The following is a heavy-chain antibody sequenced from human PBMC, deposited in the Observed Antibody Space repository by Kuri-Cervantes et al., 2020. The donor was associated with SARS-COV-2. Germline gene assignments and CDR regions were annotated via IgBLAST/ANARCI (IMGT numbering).Heavy chain of an antibody. J-gene: IGHJ4*02. V-gene: IGHV1-2*02. D-gene: IGHD6-19*01. CDR2: MHPNTGDT. Sequence: ASVKVSCKASGYTFIGYYMHWVRQAPGQGLEWMGWMHPNTGDTNYAQKFQGRVAMTRDTSISTAYMDLSRLRSDDTAVYYCARVHSSGWSDYFDSWGQGTLVTVSS. CDR1: GYTFIGYY. CDR3: ARVHSSGWSDYFDS.